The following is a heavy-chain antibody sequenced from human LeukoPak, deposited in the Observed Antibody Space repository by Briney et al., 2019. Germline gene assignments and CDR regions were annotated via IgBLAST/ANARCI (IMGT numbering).Heavy chain of an antibody. V-gene: IGHV3-21*01. D-gene: IGHD6-13*01. Sequence: PGGSLRLSCAASEFTFSSYTMNWVRQAPGKGLEWVSSISSNNNYIYYADSVKGRFTISRDNAKNSLYLQMNSLRTEDTAVYFCARDSYSSSRNDYWGQGTLVTVSS. CDR2: ISSNNNYI. CDR1: EFTFSSYT. CDR3: ARDSYSSSRNDY. J-gene: IGHJ4*02.